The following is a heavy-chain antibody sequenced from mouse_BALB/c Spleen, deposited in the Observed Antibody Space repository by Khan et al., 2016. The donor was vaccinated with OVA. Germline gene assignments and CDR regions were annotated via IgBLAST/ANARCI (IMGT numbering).Heavy chain of an antibody. J-gene: IGHJ4*01. CDR1: GFSLSRYN. CDR2: IWGGGGT. Sequence: VKLMESGPGLVVLSQSLSITCTVSGFSLSRYNIHWIRQPPGKGLEWLGMIWGGGGTDYNSTLKSRLSISKDNSKSQVFLKMNSLQTDDTAMYYCARAYYRYDGYYAMDYWGQGTSVTVSS. D-gene: IGHD2-14*01. V-gene: IGHV2-6-4*01. CDR3: ARAYYRYDGYYAMDY.